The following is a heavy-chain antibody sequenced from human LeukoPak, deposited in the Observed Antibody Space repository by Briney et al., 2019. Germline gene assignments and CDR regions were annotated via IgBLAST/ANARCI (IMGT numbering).Heavy chain of an antibody. V-gene: IGHV1-69*04. J-gene: IGHJ4*02. D-gene: IGHD6-13*01. Sequence: SVKVSCKASGGTFSSYAISWVRRAPGQGLEWMGRIIPILGIANYAQKFQGRVTITADKSTSTAYMELSSLRSEDTAVYYCAREPDSSSCHDYWGQGTLVTVSS. CDR3: AREPDSSSCHDY. CDR2: IIPILGIA. CDR1: GGTFSSYA.